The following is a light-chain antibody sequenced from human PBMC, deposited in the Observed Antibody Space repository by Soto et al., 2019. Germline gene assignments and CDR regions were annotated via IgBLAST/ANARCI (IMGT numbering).Light chain of an antibody. CDR3: SSDTTTSTLI. CDR2: EIN. CDR1: SSDIGTYNF. Sequence: QSPLTQPASVSGSPGQSTTISYTGTSSDIGTYNFVSWYQQHPGKAPKLLIHEINNRPSGVSIRFSGSKSGNTASLTISGLQAEDEADYYCSSDTTTSTLIFGGGTKLTVL. V-gene: IGLV2-14*03. J-gene: IGLJ2*01.